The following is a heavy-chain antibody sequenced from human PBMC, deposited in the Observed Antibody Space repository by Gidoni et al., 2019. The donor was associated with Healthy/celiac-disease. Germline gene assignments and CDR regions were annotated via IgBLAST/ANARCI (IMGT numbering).Heavy chain of an antibody. Sequence: QVQLVQSGAEVKKPGASVKVSCKASGYTFTSYGISWVRQAPGQGLEWMGWISAYNGNTNYAQKLQGRVTMTTDTSTSTAYMELRSLRSDDTAVYYCARYRDYVWGSYPHSDAFDIWGQGTMVTVSS. CDR2: ISAYNGNT. D-gene: IGHD3-16*02. CDR3: ARYRDYVWGSYPHSDAFDI. J-gene: IGHJ3*02. CDR1: GYTFTSYG. V-gene: IGHV1-18*04.